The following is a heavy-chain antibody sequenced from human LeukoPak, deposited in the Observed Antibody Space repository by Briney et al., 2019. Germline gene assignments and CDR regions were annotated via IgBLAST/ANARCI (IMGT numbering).Heavy chain of an antibody. J-gene: IGHJ6*03. CDR2: IYTSGST. CDR1: GGSISGYY. CDR3: ARAAPRREQLVWAYYYYYYMDV. D-gene: IGHD6-13*01. Sequence: SETLSLTCTVYGGSISGYYWSWIRQPPGKGLEWIGQIYTSGSTNYNPSLKSRVTMSVDTSKNQFSLKLSSVTAADTAVYYCARAAPRREQLVWAYYYYYYMDVWGKGTTVTVSS. V-gene: IGHV4-4*07.